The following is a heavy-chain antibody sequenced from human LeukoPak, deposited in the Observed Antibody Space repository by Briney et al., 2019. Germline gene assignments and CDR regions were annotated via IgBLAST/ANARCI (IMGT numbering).Heavy chain of an antibody. CDR2: IYSGGST. CDR3: AGDVYYYDSSGNDAFDI. Sequence: GGSLRLSCAASGFTVSSNYMSWVRQAPGKGLEWVSVIYSGGSTYYADSVKGRFTISRDNSKNTLYLQMNSLRAEDTAVYYCAGDVYYYDSSGNDAFDIWGQGTMVTVSS. D-gene: IGHD3-22*01. V-gene: IGHV3-53*01. J-gene: IGHJ3*02. CDR1: GFTVSSNY.